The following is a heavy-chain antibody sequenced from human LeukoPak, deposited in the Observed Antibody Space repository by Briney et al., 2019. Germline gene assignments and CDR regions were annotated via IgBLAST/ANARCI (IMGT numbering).Heavy chain of an antibody. CDR2: INHSGST. CDR1: GGSFSGYY. Sequence: SETLSLTCAVYGGSFSGYYWSWIRQPPGKGLEWIGEINHSGSTNYNPSLKSRVTMSVDTSKNQFSLKLSSVTAADTAVYYCAREVVAAPGYIYWGQGTLVTVSS. V-gene: IGHV4-34*01. J-gene: IGHJ4*02. D-gene: IGHD2-15*01. CDR3: AREVVAAPGYIY.